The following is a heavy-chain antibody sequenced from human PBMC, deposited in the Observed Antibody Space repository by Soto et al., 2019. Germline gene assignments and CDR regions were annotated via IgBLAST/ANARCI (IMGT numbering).Heavy chain of an antibody. D-gene: IGHD2-15*01. J-gene: IGHJ5*02. V-gene: IGHV3-48*01. Sequence: GGSLRLSCAASGFTFSSYSMNWVRQAPGKGLEWVSYISSSSTTKYYADSVKGRLTISRDNAKNSLYLQMNSLRAEDTAVYYCARDGCSGSNCLNWFDPWGKGTLGTVAS. CDR2: ISSSSTTK. CDR1: GFTFSSYS. CDR3: ARDGCSGSNCLNWFDP.